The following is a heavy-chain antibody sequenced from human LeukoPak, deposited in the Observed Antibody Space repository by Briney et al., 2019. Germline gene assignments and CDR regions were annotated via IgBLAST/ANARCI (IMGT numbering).Heavy chain of an antibody. CDR2: ISGSGGST. CDR1: GFTFSSYA. J-gene: IGHJ2*01. V-gene: IGHV3-23*01. D-gene: IGHD6-13*01. CDR3: ARRQQRAPHFDL. Sequence: TGGSLRLSCAASGFTFSSYAMSWVRQAPGKGLEWVSAISGSGGSTYYADSVKGRFTISRDNSKNTLYLQMNSLRAEDTAVYYCARRQQRAPHFDLWGRGTLVTVSS.